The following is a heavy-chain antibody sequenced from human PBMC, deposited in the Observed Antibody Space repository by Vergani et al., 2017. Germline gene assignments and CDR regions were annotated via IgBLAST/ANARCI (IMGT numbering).Heavy chain of an antibody. J-gene: IGHJ4*02. CDR1: GFTFSSYA. CDR2: FSGSGGIT. D-gene: IGHD3/OR15-3a*01. CDR3: AKEGLKTIFGLVQTYYFDY. V-gene: IGHV3-23*01. Sequence: EVQLLESGGGLVQPGGSLRLSCAASGFTFSSYAMSWVRQAPGKGLEWVSAFSGSGGITYYADSVEGRFTISRDNFKNTLYLQMNSLRAEDTAVYYCAKEGLKTIFGLVQTYYFDYWGQGTLVTVSS.